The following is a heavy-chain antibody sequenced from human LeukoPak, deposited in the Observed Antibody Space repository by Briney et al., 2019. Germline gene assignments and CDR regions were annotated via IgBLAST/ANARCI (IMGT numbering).Heavy chain of an antibody. D-gene: IGHD2-15*01. Sequence: PSETLSLTCTVSGGSISSSSYYWGWIRQPPGKGLDWIGGIYYSGSTYYNPSLKSRITISVDTSKNQFSLKLSSVTAADTAVYYCTRRPYCSGGSCYGTGAWFDPWGQGTLVTVSS. V-gene: IGHV4-39*07. CDR3: TRRPYCSGGSCYGTGAWFDP. CDR2: IYYSGST. CDR1: GGSISSSSYY. J-gene: IGHJ5*02.